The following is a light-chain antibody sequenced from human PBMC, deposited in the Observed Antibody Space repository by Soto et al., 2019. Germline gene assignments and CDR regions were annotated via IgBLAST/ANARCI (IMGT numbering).Light chain of an antibody. CDR1: SSNIGNNY. CDR3: GTWDSSLSAGV. V-gene: IGLV1-51*02. CDR2: ENN. Sequence: QSVLTQPPSVSAAPGQKVTISCSGSSSNIGNNYVSWYQQLPGTAPKLLIYENNKRPSGIPDRFSGSKSGTSATLGITGLQTGDEAVYYCGTWDSSLSAGVFGTGTKVTVL. J-gene: IGLJ1*01.